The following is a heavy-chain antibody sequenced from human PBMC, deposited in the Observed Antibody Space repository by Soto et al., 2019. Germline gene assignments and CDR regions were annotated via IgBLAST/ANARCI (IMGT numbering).Heavy chain of an antibody. J-gene: IGHJ4*02. D-gene: IGHD6-19*01. V-gene: IGHV4-59*01. Sequence: PSETLSLTCTVSVGSIGSYYWGWIRQPPGKGLEWIGYIYYSGSTNYNPSLKSRVTISVDTSKNQFSLKLSSVTAADTAVYYCARTTQSLDRSGWYGGADCWGQGTLLTVSA. CDR1: VGSIGSYY. CDR2: IYYSGST. CDR3: ARTTQSLDRSGWYGGADC.